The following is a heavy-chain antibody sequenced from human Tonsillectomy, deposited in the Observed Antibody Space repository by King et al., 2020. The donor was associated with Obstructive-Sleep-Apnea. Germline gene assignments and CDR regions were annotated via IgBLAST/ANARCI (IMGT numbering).Heavy chain of an antibody. J-gene: IGHJ6*02. CDR3: AIELTSSGYYYYYYGMDV. D-gene: IGHD3-22*01. CDR1: GYSISSGYY. CDR2: IYHSGST. Sequence: QLQESGPGLVKPSETLSLTCTVSGYSISSGYYWGWIRQPPGKGLEWIGSIYHSGSTYYNPSLKSRVTISVDTSKNQFSLKLSSVTAADTAVYYCAIELTSSGYYYYYYGMDVWGQGTTVTVSS. V-gene: IGHV4-38-2*02.